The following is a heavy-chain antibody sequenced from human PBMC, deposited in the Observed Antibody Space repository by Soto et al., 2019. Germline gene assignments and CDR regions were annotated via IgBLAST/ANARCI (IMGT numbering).Heavy chain of an antibody. J-gene: IGHJ4*02. D-gene: IGHD5-12*01. CDR3: AREPGYSGYDFVY. CDR1: GFTFSSYG. Sequence: GGSLRLSCAASGFTFSSYGMNWVRQAPGKGLEWVSSISSSSSYIYYADSVKGRFTISRDNAKNSLYLQMNSLRAEDTAVYYCAREPGYSGYDFVYWGQGTLVTVSS. V-gene: IGHV3-21*01. CDR2: ISSSSSYI.